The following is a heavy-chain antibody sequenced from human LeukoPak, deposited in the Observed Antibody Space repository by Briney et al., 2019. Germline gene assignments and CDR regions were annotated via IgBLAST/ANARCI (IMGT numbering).Heavy chain of an antibody. Sequence: SETLSLTCTVSGGSISSYYWSWIRQPPGKGLEWIGYIYTSGSTNYNPSLKSRVTISVDTSKNQFSLKLSSVTAADTAVYYCARRTNLVRGGLDPWGQGTLVTVSS. D-gene: IGHD2-8*01. J-gene: IGHJ5*02. CDR1: GGSISSYY. V-gene: IGHV4-4*09. CDR2: IYTSGST. CDR3: ARRTNLVRGGLDP.